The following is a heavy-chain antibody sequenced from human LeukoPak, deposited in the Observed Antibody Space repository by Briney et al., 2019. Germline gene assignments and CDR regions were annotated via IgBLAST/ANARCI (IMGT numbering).Heavy chain of an antibody. J-gene: IGHJ4*02. D-gene: IGHD5-18*01. Sequence: ASVRVSCKISGFTLADYHIHWVRQAPGQGLEWMGYIYCATGATNFAPKLQGRVSMTRDTSISTGYMELTGLRSDDTAIYYCARDGQSTYGYPHFDLWGQGTLVTVSS. CDR2: IYCATGAT. V-gene: IGHV1-2*02. CDR3: ARDGQSTYGYPHFDL. CDR1: GFTLADYH.